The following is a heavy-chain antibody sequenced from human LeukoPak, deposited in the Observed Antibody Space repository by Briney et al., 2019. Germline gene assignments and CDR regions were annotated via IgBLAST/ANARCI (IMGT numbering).Heavy chain of an antibody. CDR3: VRDSERASRSPGIQ. J-gene: IGHJ4*02. D-gene: IGHD3-10*01. CDR2: ISKTGSDT. V-gene: IGHV3-21*01. Sequence: PGGSLRLSCGTSGIMTFSSYVMSWVRLAPGRGLEWVSSISKTGSDTYYEGSVQGRFTISRDNAQRTLFLEMDGLRVDDTAIYYCVRDSERASRSPGIQWGQGTLVSVSS. CDR1: GIMTFSSYV.